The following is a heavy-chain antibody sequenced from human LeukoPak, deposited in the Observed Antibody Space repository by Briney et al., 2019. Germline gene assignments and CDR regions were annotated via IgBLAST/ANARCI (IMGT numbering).Heavy chain of an antibody. CDR1: GFPFSNYG. CDR3: AKDRVGATLYFDF. Sequence: GGSLRLSCAASGFPFSNYGMSWVRQAPGKGLEWVSAISGSGGTTYFADSVKGRFTISRDNSKNTLYLQMNSLRAEDTAVYYCAKDRVGATLYFDFWGQGTLLTVSS. CDR2: ISGSGGTT. D-gene: IGHD1-26*01. J-gene: IGHJ4*02. V-gene: IGHV3-23*01.